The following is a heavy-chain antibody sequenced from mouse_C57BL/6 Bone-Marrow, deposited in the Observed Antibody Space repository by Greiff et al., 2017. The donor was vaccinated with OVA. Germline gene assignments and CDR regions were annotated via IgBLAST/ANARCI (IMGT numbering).Heavy chain of an antibody. Sequence: EVQLVESGGGLVQPGGSLKLSCAASGFTFSDYYMYWVRQTPEKRLEWVAYISNGGGSTYYPDTVKGRFTISRDNAKNTLYLQMSRLKSEDTAMYYCARHQITTVCAMDYWGQGTSVTVSS. CDR2: ISNGGGST. D-gene: IGHD1-1*01. J-gene: IGHJ4*01. CDR3: ARHQITTVCAMDY. CDR1: GFTFSDYY. V-gene: IGHV5-12*01.